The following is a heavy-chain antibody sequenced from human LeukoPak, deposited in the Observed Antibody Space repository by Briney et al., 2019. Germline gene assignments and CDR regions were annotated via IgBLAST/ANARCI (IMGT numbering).Heavy chain of an antibody. D-gene: IGHD1-7*01. CDR2: IHYSGLT. Sequence: KPSETLSLTCTVSGGSVNGYYWNWIRQAPVKGLEWIGFIHYSGLTVYSPSLQSRVSMSVDTSRNQFSLDLSSVTAADTALYYCARDPPEDEWNSLDSWGQGILVTVSS. J-gene: IGHJ4*02. V-gene: IGHV4-59*02. CDR1: GGSVNGYY. CDR3: ARDPPEDEWNSLDS.